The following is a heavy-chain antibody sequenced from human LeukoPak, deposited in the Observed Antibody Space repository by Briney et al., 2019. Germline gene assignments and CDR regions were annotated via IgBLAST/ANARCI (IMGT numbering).Heavy chain of an antibody. CDR3: ARDYKSYYYDSSGYYYHLVDCGY. Sequence: ASVKVSCKASGYTFTIYYMHWVRQAPGQGLEWMGIINPSGGSTSYAQKFQGRVTMTTDTSTSTAYMELRSLRSDDTAVYYCARDYKSYYYDSSGYYYHLVDCGYWGQGTLVTVSS. CDR1: GYTFTIYY. V-gene: IGHV1-46*01. CDR2: INPSGGST. J-gene: IGHJ4*02. D-gene: IGHD3-22*01.